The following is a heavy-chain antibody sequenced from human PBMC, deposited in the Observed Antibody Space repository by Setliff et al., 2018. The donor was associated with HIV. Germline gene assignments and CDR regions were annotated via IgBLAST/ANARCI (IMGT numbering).Heavy chain of an antibody. CDR3: ARGRLRNYFDY. Sequence: RASVKVSCKASGYTFTDYTIHWVRQAPGQRLEWMGWINAGNGNAKYSQEFQGRVSITRDTSASKAYLELSSLRSEDTAVYYCARGRLRNYFDYWGQGTLVTVSS. V-gene: IGHV1-3*01. CDR2: INAGNGNA. D-gene: IGHD2-8*01. J-gene: IGHJ4*02. CDR1: GYTFTDYT.